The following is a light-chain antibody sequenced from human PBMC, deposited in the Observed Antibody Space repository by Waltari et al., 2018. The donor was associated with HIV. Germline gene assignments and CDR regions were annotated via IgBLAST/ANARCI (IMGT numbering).Light chain of an antibody. CDR2: DVN. J-gene: IGLJ2*01. CDR1: STDIDIYNF. Sequence: QSALTQPASVSGSPGQSITISCSGTSTDIDIYNFVSWYRQFPGKAPQLLISDVNSRPVGIPRRFSGSKAGSAASRTISGLQTDDEADYYCSSYTRSHTLVFGGGTKLTVL. CDR3: SSYTRSHTLV. V-gene: IGLV2-14*01.